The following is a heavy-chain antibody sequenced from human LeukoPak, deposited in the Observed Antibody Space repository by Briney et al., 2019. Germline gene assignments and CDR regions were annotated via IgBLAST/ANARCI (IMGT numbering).Heavy chain of an antibody. Sequence: SETLSLTCTVSADSLSSGDHYWAWIRQLPGKGLESIGFIHQSGSSCHNPSLKDRVAISVDASRKQFALRLSSVTAADTAIYYCARGGNRFGGFYFDYWGQGIQVIVSS. V-gene: IGHV4-31*03. J-gene: IGHJ4*02. CDR1: ADSLSSGDHY. CDR2: IHQSGSS. CDR3: ARGGNRFGGFYFDY. D-gene: IGHD3-10*01.